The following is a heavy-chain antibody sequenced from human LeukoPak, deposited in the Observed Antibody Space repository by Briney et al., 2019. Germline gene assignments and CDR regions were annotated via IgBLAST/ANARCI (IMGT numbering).Heavy chain of an antibody. V-gene: IGHV3-7*01. J-gene: IGHJ4*02. D-gene: IGHD5-18*01. Sequence: PGGSLRLSCAAFGSTFSTHWMRWVRQAPGKGLEWVASIKEEGSEKSYVDSVKGRFTISRDNAKNSVYLQMNSLRAEDTAVYYCARESGYSYGTGYWGQGTLVTVSS. CDR1: GSTFSTHW. CDR2: IKEEGSEK. CDR3: ARESGYSYGTGY.